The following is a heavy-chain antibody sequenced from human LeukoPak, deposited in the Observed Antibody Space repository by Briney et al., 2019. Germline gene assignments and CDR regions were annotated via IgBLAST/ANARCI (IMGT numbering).Heavy chain of an antibody. Sequence: SETLSLTCTVSGDSISTYYWNWIRQPPGRGLEWIGQVYYSGTTNYNPSLQSRVTISPDTSENQFSLTLTSVTAADTAVYYCVRRRYYDSDGFWYYFDYWGQGTLVTVSS. CDR2: VYYSGTT. CDR3: VRRRYYDSDGFWYYFDY. J-gene: IGHJ4*02. CDR1: GDSISTYY. V-gene: IGHV4-59*08. D-gene: IGHD3-22*01.